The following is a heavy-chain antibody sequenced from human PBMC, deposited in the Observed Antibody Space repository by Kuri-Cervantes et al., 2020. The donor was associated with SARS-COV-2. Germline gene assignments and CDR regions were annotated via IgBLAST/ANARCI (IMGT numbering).Heavy chain of an antibody. V-gene: IGHV4-30-2*01. CDR1: GGSISSGGYY. CDR2: IYHSGST. CDR3: ARGGVVPVSFDY. Sequence: LRLSCTVSGGSISSGGYYWSWIRQPPGKGLEWIGYIYHSGSTYYNPSLKSRVTISVDTSKNQFSLKLSSVTAADTAVYYCARGGVVPVSFDYWGQGTLVTVSS. J-gene: IGHJ4*02. D-gene: IGHD2-21*01.